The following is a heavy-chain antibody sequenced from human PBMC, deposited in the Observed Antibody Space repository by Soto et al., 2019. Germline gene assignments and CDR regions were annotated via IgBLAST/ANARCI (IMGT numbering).Heavy chain of an antibody. CDR2: ISDNGRST. CDR3: VKGAQYSGSYYYFDY. J-gene: IGHJ4*02. D-gene: IGHD1-26*01. Sequence: XGSLRLSCSASGFAFASYSMHWVRQAPGKGPEYVSAISDNGRSTYYADSVKGRFTISRDNSKDALYLQMGSLRTEDTAIFYCVKGAQYSGSYYYFDYWGQGPPVTVSS. V-gene: IGHV3-64D*06. CDR1: GFAFASYS.